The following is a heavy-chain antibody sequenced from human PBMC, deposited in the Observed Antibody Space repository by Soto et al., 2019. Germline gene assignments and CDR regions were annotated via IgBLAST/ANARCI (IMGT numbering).Heavy chain of an antibody. D-gene: IGHD6-6*01. CDR1: GGTFSSYA. CDR2: IIPIFGTA. CDR3: ARQPGSSSSGLWGFDR. Sequence: GASVKVSCKASGGTFSSYAISWVRQAPGQGLEWMGGIIPIFGTANYAQKFQGRVTITADKSTSTAYMELSSLRSEDTAVHYCARQPGSSSSGLWGFDRWGQRTLVTLCS. V-gene: IGHV1-69*06. J-gene: IGHJ5*02.